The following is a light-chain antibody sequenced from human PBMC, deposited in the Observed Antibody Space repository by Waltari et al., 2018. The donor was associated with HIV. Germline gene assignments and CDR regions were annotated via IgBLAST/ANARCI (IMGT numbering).Light chain of an antibody. CDR2: EVS. CDR3: LQYDDLWT. J-gene: IGKJ1*01. CDR1: QSIRNY. Sequence: DIKMTQPPSTLTASVGDTVTLTCRASQSIRNYLAWYQQKSGRAPQLLISEVSTLETGVPSRFSGRRLGTEFTLTISSLQSDDFATYYCLQYDDLWTFGQGTKVE. V-gene: IGKV1-5*01.